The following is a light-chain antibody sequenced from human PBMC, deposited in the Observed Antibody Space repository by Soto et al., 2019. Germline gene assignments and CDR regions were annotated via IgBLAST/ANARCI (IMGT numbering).Light chain of an antibody. J-gene: IGLJ1*01. CDR2: EVS. V-gene: IGLV2-14*03. CDR3: SSYTTISTLYV. CDR1: SSDVGAYDY. Sequence: QSALTQPASVSGSPGQSITISCTGTSSDVGAYDYVSWYQQHPDKAPKLMIFEVSNRPPGVSNRFSGSKSVYTATLTISGLQAEDEADYYCSSYTTISTLYVFGTGTKLTVL.